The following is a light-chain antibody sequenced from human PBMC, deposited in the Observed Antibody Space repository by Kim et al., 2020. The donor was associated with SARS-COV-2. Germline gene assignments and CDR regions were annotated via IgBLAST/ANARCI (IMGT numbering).Light chain of an antibody. CDR3: LQHRNYPLT. J-gene: IGKJ5*01. CDR2: GAS. Sequence: DIQMTQSPSSLSASVGDRVTITCRASQDIGNDLGWYQQSPGRAPKRLIYGASNLQSGVPSRFSGSGSETEFTLTINSLQPEDFATYSILQHRNYPLTFGRGTRPEI. V-gene: IGKV1-17*01. CDR1: QDIGND.